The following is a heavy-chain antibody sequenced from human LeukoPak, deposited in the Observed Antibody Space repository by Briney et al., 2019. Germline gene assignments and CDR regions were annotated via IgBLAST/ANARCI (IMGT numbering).Heavy chain of an antibody. CDR1: GYTFTGYY. V-gene: IGHV1-2*02. Sequence: REASVKVSCKASGYTFTGYYMHWVRQAPGQGLEWMGWINANSGDTKYADRFQGRVTMTRDTSISTAYMELSRLTFDDTAVYYCGRGSYWFDPWGQGTLVTVSS. CDR2: INANSGDT. J-gene: IGHJ5*02. D-gene: IGHD3-16*01. CDR3: GRGSYWFDP.